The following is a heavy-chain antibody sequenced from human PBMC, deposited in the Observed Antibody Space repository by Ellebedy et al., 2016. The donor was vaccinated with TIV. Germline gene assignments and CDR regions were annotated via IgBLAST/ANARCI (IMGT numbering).Heavy chain of an antibody. Sequence: SETLSLXXTVSGGSVSSGSYYWSWIRQPPGKGLEWIGYIYYSGSTNYNPSLKSRVTISVDTSKNQFSLKLSSVTAADTAVYYCARENDYGDLDWGQGTLVTVSS. D-gene: IGHD4-17*01. J-gene: IGHJ4*02. V-gene: IGHV4-61*01. CDR3: ARENDYGDLD. CDR2: IYYSGST. CDR1: GGSVSSGSYY.